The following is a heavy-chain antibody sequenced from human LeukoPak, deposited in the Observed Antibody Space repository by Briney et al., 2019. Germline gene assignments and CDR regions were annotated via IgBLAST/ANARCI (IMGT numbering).Heavy chain of an antibody. CDR3: ARQTKPIGDSPWPDLDY. Sequence: SETLSLTCTVSGGSISSGGYYWSWIRQHPGKGLEWIGYIYYSGSTYYNPSPKSRVTISVDTSKNQFSLKLSSVTAADTAVYYCARQTKPIGDSPWPDLDYWGQGTLVTVSS. D-gene: IGHD3-16*01. J-gene: IGHJ4*02. V-gene: IGHV4-31*03. CDR1: GGSISSGGYY. CDR2: IYYSGST.